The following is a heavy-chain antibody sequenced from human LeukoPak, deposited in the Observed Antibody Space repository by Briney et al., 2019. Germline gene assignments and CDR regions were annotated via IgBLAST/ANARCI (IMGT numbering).Heavy chain of an antibody. CDR3: ARALYGGYGHFDY. Sequence: GGSLRLSCAVSGFAFNSFNMNWVRQAPGKGLEWVSSISSSSNIYYADSVKGRFTISRDNAKNSLFLQMNSLRAEDTAVYYCARALYGGYGHFDYWGRGTLVTVSS. V-gene: IGHV3-69-1*01. D-gene: IGHD5-12*01. CDR2: ISSSSNI. CDR1: GFAFNSFN. J-gene: IGHJ4*02.